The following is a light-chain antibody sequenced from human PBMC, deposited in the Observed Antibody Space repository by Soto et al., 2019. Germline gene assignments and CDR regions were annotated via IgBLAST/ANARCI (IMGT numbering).Light chain of an antibody. CDR2: DAS. V-gene: IGKV3-11*01. CDR3: QQRANWPLT. CDR1: QSVSIY. J-gene: IGKJ4*01. Sequence: EIVLTQSPATVSLSPGERVTLSCRASQSVSIYLAWYQQKPGQAPRLLIYDASNRATGVPARFSGSGSGTDFTLTISSLESEDFAVYYCQQRANWPLTFGGGTKVDIK.